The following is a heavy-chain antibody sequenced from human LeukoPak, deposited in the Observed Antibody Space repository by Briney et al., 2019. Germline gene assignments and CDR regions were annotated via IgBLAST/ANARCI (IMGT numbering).Heavy chain of an antibody. CDR2: IWYDGSNK. CDR3: ARDRNWATRNWYFDL. V-gene: IGHV3-33*01. CDR1: GFTFRNYG. Sequence: GSLRLSCAASGFTFRNYGMHWVRQAPGKGLEWVGVIWYDGSNKYYGDSVKGRFTISRDNSQNTLSLQMDSLRAEDTAIYYCARDRNWATRNWYFDLWGRGTLVTVSS. J-gene: IGHJ2*01. D-gene: IGHD5-24*01.